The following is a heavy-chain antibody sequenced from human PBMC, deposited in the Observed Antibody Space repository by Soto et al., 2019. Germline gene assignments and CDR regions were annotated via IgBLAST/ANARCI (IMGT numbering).Heavy chain of an antibody. Sequence: PAGSLRLSCAASGFTFSSYAMSWVRQAPGKGLEWVSAISGSGGSTYYADSVKGRFTISRDNAKNSLYLEMNSLRVDDTAVYYCARGAVDSWGQGTRVTVS. CDR2: ISGSGGST. V-gene: IGHV3-23*01. CDR1: GFTFSSYA. J-gene: IGHJ4*02. CDR3: ARGAVDS.